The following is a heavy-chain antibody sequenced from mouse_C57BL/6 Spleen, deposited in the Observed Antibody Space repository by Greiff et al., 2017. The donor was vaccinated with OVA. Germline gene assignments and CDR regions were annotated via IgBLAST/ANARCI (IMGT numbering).Heavy chain of an antibody. CDR1: GFTFSSYG. CDR2: ISSGGSYT. D-gene: IGHD2-1*01. V-gene: IGHV5-6*01. CDR3: AREGGYGNYRYFDV. J-gene: IGHJ1*03. Sequence: EVKLVESGGDLVKPGGSLKLSCAASGFTFSSYGMSWVRQTPDKRLEWVATISSGGSYTYYPDSVKGRFTISRDNAKNTLYLQMSSLKSEDTAMYYCAREGGYGNYRYFDVWGTGTTVTVSS.